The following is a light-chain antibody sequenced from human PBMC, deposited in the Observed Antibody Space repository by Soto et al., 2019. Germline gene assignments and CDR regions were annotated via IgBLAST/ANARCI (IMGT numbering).Light chain of an antibody. V-gene: IGKV1-39*01. Sequence: DIQMTQSPSSLSASVGDRVTITCRASQSISSYLNWYQLKPGKAPNLLIYAASSLQSGVPSRFSGSGSGTDFTLTISSLQPEDFATYFCQQSYSTPRTFGQGTKVEIK. J-gene: IGKJ1*01. CDR1: QSISSY. CDR3: QQSYSTPRT. CDR2: AAS.